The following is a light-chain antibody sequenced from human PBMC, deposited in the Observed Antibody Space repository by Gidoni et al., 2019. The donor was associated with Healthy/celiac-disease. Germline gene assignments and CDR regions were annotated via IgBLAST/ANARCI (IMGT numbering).Light chain of an antibody. CDR3: NSRDSSGNHLFWV. CDR2: GKN. CDR1: SLRSYY. J-gene: IGLJ3*02. Sequence: SSELTQDPAVSVALGQTVRITCQGDSLRSYYASWYQQKPGQAPVLVIYGKNNRPSGSPDRFSGSSSGNTASLTITGAQAEDEADYYCNSRDSSGNHLFWVFGGGTKLTVL. V-gene: IGLV3-19*01.